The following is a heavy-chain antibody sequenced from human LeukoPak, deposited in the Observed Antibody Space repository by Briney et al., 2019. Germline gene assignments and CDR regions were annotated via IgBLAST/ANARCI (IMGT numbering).Heavy chain of an antibody. D-gene: IGHD4-17*01. CDR3: AREGIWDYGDLVFDY. Sequence: ASVKVSCKASGYTFTSYGISWVRQAPGQGLEWMGWISVYNGNTNYAQKLQGRVTMTTDTSTSTAYMELRSLRSDDTAVYYCAREGIWDYGDLVFDYWGQGTLVTVSS. CDR1: GYTFTSYG. J-gene: IGHJ4*02. CDR2: ISVYNGNT. V-gene: IGHV1-18*01.